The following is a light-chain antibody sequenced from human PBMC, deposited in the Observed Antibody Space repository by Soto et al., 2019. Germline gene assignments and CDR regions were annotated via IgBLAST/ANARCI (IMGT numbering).Light chain of an antibody. CDR2: EVS. Sequence: QSALTKPASVSGSPGQSITISCTGTSSDVGAYNYVSWYQQHPGIAPKLMIYEVSNRPSGVSNRFSGSKSGNTASLTISGLQAEDEADYYCSSFTTSTTGVFGTGTKLTVL. J-gene: IGLJ1*01. CDR1: SSDVGAYNY. V-gene: IGLV2-14*01. CDR3: SSFTTSTTGV.